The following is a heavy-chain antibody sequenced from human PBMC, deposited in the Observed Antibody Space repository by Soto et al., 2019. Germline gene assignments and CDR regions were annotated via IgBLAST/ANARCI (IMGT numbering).Heavy chain of an antibody. V-gene: IGHV3-30-3*01. CDR2: ISYDGSNK. D-gene: IGHD1-26*01. J-gene: IGHJ6*02. Sequence: GGSLRLSCAAPGFTFSSYAMHWVRRAPGKGLEWVAVISYDGSNKYYADSVKGRFTISRDNSKNTLYLQMNSLRAEDTAVYYCARSSRGGGRYYYYGMDVWGQGTTVTVSS. CDR3: ARSSRGGGRYYYYGMDV. CDR1: GFTFSSYA.